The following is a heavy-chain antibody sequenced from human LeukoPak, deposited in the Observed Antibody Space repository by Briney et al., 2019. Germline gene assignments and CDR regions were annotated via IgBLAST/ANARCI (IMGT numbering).Heavy chain of an antibody. D-gene: IGHD6-19*01. J-gene: IGHJ4*02. CDR2: ISSSSSYI. V-gene: IGHV3-21*01. CDR1: GFTFSSYS. CDR3: ARDSIAVAGNFDY. Sequence: GGSLRLSCAASGFTFSSYSMNWVRQAPGKGLEWVSSISSSSSYIHYADSVKGRFTISRDNAKNSLYLQMNSLRAEDTAVYYCARDSIAVAGNFDYWGQGTLVTVSS.